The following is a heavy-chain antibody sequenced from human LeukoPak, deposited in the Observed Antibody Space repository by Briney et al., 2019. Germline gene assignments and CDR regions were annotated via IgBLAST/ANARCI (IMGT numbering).Heavy chain of an antibody. CDR1: GGSFSGYY. J-gene: IGHJ5*02. CDR2: INHSGST. V-gene: IGHV4-34*01. CDR3: ARDQHLVLRFLEWFTNGLQPAGGSDP. Sequence: PSETLSLTCAVYGGSFSGYYWSWIRQPPGKGLEWIGEINHSGSTNYNPSLKSRVTISVDTSKNQFSLKLSSVTAADAAVYYCARDQHLVLRFLEWFTNGLQPAGGSDPWGQGTLVTVSS. D-gene: IGHD3-3*01.